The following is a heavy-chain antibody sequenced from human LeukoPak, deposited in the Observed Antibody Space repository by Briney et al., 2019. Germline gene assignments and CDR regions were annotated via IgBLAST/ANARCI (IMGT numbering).Heavy chain of an antibody. CDR3: ATYYFDY. V-gene: IGHV1-2*02. CDR1: GYTFTDYY. CDR2: INPNSGGT. J-gene: IGHJ4*02. Sequence: ASVKVSCKASGYTFTDYYMHWVRQAPGQGLEWMGWINPNSGGTNYTQKFQGRVTMTRDTSISTAYMGLSRLRSDDTAVYYCATYYFDYWGQGTLVTVSS.